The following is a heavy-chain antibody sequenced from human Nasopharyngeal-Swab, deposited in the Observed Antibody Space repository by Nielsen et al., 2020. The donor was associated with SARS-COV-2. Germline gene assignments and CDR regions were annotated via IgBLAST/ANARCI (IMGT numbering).Heavy chain of an antibody. CDR1: GGTFNSYA. CDR2: IIPVFGTT. Sequence: SVKVSCKPFGGTFNSYAFSWVRQAPGQGLEWMGRIIPVFGTTNYAQDFQGRVTITADKSTATAYMQLSSLRSEDTAVYYCARESGSSQYSAYYMDVWGKGTAVTVSS. CDR3: ARESGSSQYSAYYMDV. J-gene: IGHJ6*03. D-gene: IGHD2-15*01. V-gene: IGHV1-69*06.